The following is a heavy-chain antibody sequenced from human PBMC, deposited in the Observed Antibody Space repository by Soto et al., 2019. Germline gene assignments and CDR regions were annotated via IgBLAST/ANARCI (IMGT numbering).Heavy chain of an antibody. CDR3: ARGDSSGWDFDY. Sequence: EVPLVESGGGLVQPGGSLRLSCAASKFRFSDYSMNWVRQAPGTGLEWVSYISSSESSTYYTDSVKDRFVIYRDNAENSLYLQMNSLRDEDTAVYYCARGDSSGWDFDYWGQGALVIVSS. CDR2: ISSSESST. V-gene: IGHV3-48*02. D-gene: IGHD6-19*01. CDR1: KFRFSDYS. J-gene: IGHJ4*02.